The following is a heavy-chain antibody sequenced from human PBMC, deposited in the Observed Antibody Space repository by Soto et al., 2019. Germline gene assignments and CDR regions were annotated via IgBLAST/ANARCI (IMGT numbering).Heavy chain of an antibody. CDR1: GYTLTELS. CDR3: AKTHITMVRGNYYYYGMDV. J-gene: IGHJ6*02. CDR2: FDPEDGET. D-gene: IGHD3-10*01. Sequence: QVQLVQSGAEVKKPGASVKVSCKVSGYTLTELSMHWVRQAPGKGLEWMGGFDPEDGETIYAQKFQGRVTMTEDTSTDTAYMELSSLRSEDTAVYYCAKTHITMVRGNYYYYGMDVWGQGTTVTVSS. V-gene: IGHV1-24*01.